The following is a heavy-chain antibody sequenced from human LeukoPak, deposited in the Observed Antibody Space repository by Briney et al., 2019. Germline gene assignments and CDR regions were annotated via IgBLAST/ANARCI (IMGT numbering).Heavy chain of an antibody. J-gene: IGHJ6*02. CDR1: GGSISSGSYY. Sequence: SQTLSLTCTVSGGSISSGSYYWGWIRQPPGKGLEWIGSIYYSGSTYYNPSLKSRVTISVDTSKNQFSLKLSSVTAADTAVYYCARNYYYYYGMDVWGQGTTVTVSS. CDR2: IYYSGST. CDR3: ARNYYYYYGMDV. V-gene: IGHV4-39*01.